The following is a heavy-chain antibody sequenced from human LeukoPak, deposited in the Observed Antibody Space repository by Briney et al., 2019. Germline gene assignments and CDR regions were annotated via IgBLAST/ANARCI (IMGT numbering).Heavy chain of an antibody. D-gene: IGHD5-18*01. J-gene: IGHJ3*02. CDR2: IKQDGSEK. CDR1: GFTFSSYW. Sequence: GGSLRLSCAASGFTFSSYWMSWVRQAPGKGLEWVANIKQDGSEKYYVGSVKGRFTISRDNAKNSLYLQMNSLRAEDTAVYYCAKARIQLWYHDAFDIWGQGTMVTVSS. V-gene: IGHV3-7*03. CDR3: AKARIQLWYHDAFDI.